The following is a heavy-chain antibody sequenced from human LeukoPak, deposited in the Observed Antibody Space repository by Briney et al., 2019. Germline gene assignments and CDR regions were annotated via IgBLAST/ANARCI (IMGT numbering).Heavy chain of an antibody. CDR3: ARQDGDYPLYYFDY. Sequence: SETLSLTCTVSGGSISSYYWSWIRQPPGKGLEWIGYIYYSGSTNYNPSLKSRVTISVDTSKNQFSLKLSSVTAADTAVYYCARQDGDYPLYYFDYWGQGTLVTVSP. CDR1: GGSISSYY. CDR2: IYYSGST. V-gene: IGHV4-59*01. J-gene: IGHJ4*02. D-gene: IGHD4-17*01.